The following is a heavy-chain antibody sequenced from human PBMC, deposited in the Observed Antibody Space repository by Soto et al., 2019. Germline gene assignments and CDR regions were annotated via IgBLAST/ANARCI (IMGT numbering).Heavy chain of an antibody. CDR3: ARPSGHDYGGT. Sequence: QVQLVQSGAEVQKPGASVKVSCKPTGYPFTDSSIHWVRQAPGQGLQWMGMIKPGGGGPVYAQEFLGRVIMTGDTSSSTVYMELSRLRSEATATYYCARPSGHDYGGTWGQGPLVTVSS. CDR1: GYPFTDSS. D-gene: IGHD5-12*01. J-gene: IGHJ4*02. CDR2: IKPGGGGP. V-gene: IGHV1-46*01.